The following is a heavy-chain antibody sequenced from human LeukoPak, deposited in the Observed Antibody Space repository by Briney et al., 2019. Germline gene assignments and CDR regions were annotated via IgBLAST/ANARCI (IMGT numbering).Heavy chain of an antibody. CDR3: ARDSSSSWLLVY. J-gene: IGHJ4*02. CDR2: INAGNGNT. Sequence: GASVKVSCKASGYTFTSYATHWVRQAPGQRLEWMGWINAGNGNTKYSQKFQGRVTITRDTSASTAYMELSSLRSEDTAVYYCARDSSSSWLLVYWGQGTLVTVSS. CDR1: GYTFTSYA. V-gene: IGHV1-3*01. D-gene: IGHD6-6*01.